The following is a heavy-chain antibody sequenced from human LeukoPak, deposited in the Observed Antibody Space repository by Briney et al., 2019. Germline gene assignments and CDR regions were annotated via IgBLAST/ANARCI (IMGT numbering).Heavy chain of an antibody. CDR3: ANGVGARPDFDY. D-gene: IGHD1-26*01. V-gene: IGHV3-21*01. CDR1: GFTFSSYS. Sequence: GGSLRLSCAASGFTFSSYSMNWVRQAPGKGLEWVSSISSSSSYIYYADSVKGRFTISRDNAKNSLYLQMNSLRAEDTAVYYCANGVGARPDFDYWGQGTLVTVSS. CDR2: ISSSSSYI. J-gene: IGHJ4*02.